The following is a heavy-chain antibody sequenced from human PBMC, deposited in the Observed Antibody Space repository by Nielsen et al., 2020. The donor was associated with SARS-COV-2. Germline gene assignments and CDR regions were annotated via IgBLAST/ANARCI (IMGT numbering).Heavy chain of an antibody. D-gene: IGHD6-13*01. CDR2: INHSGST. CDR3: ARVARAAAGVWFDP. Sequence: SETLSLTCAVYGGSFSGYYWSWIRQPPGKGLEWIGEINHSGSTNYNPSLKSRVTISVDTSKNQFSLKLSSVTAADTAVYYCARVARAAAGVWFDPWGQGTLVTVSS. CDR1: GGSFSGYY. J-gene: IGHJ5*02. V-gene: IGHV4-34*01.